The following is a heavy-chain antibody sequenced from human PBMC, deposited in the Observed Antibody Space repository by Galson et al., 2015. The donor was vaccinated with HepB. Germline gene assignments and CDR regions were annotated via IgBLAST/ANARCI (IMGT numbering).Heavy chain of an antibody. D-gene: IGHD3-10*02. J-gene: IGHJ6*02. V-gene: IGHV3-23*01. CDR3: AKRRGRMFQFSNHYSYYAMDV. Sequence: SLRLSCAASGITFTSYAMSWARQAPGKGLEWVSGIIGSGGSTYYADSVEGRFTISRDNSKNTLFLQMNHVRAEDTAVYYCAKRRGRMFQFSNHYSYYAMDVWGQGTTVTVSS. CDR2: IIGSGGST. CDR1: GITFTSYA.